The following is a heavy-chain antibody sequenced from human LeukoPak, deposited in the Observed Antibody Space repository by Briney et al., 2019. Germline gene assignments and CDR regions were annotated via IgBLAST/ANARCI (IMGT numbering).Heavy chain of an antibody. CDR2: VFPSGNT. J-gene: IGHJ4*02. V-gene: IGHV4-4*07. CDR3: ARLNVGGGTFFDD. Sequence: SETLSLTCTVSGASMSNNYWGWIRQSAGKGLEWIGRVFPSGNTHCSPSLKSRVSISVDTSKNHFSLGLSSVTAADTAVYYCARLNVGGGTFFDDWGQGTLVTVSS. D-gene: IGHD1-26*01. CDR1: GASMSNNY.